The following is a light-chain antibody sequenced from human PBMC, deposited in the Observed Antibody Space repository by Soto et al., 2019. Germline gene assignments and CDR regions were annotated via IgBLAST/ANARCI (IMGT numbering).Light chain of an antibody. Sequence: QSVLTQPPSASGTPGQRVTISCSGSSSNIGSNTVNWYQQLPGTAPQLLIYSNNQLPSGVPDRFSGSKSGTSASLAISGLQSEDEADYYCAAWDDSLNGYVFGTGTQLTVL. CDR2: SNN. CDR1: SSNIGSNT. V-gene: IGLV1-44*01. CDR3: AAWDDSLNGYV. J-gene: IGLJ1*01.